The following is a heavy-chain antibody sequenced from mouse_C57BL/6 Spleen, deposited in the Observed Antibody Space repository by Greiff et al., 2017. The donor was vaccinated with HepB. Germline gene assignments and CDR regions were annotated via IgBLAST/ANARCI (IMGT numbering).Heavy chain of an antibody. D-gene: IGHD3-3*01. CDR1: GFSFNTYA. Sequence: EVQLQQSGGGLVQPKGSLKLSCAASGFSFNTYAMNWVRQAPGKGLEWVARIRSKSNNYATYYADSVKDRFTISRDDSESMLYLQMNNLKTEDTAMYYCVRQGREGYFDYWGQGTTLTVSS. V-gene: IGHV10-1*01. CDR3: VRQGREGYFDY. J-gene: IGHJ2*01. CDR2: IRSKSNNYAT.